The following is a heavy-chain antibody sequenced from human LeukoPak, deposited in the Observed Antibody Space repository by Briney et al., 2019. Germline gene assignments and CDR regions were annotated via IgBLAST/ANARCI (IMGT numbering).Heavy chain of an antibody. V-gene: IGHV3-7*03. CDR3: AKDNGYDILTGYYDY. J-gene: IGHJ4*02. CDR2: IKQDGSEK. CDR1: GFTFSSYW. Sequence: PGGSLRLSCAASGFTFSSYWMSWVRQAPGKGLEWVANIKQDGSEKYYVDSVKGRFTISRDNAKNSLYLQMNSLRAEDTALYYCAKDNGYDILTGYYDYWGQGTLVTVSS. D-gene: IGHD3-9*01.